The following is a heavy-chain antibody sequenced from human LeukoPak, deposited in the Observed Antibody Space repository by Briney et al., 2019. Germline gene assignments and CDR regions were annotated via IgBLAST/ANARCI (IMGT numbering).Heavy chain of an antibody. V-gene: IGHV5-10-1*01. J-gene: IGHJ3*02. D-gene: IGHD4-23*01. CDR3: ARHHDYGGNSNPTDAFDI. CDR1: GYSFTSYW. CDR2: IDPSDSYT. Sequence: GESLKISCKGSGYSFTSYWISWVRQMPGKGLEWMGRIDPSDSYTNYSPSFQGHVTISADKSISTAYLQWSSLKASDTAMYYCARHHDYGGNSNPTDAFDIWGQGTMVTVSS.